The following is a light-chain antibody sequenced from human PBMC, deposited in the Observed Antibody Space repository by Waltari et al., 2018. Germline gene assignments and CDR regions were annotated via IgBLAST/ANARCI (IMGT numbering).Light chain of an antibody. J-gene: IGLJ2*01. CDR3: SSYAGNNNLV. Sequence: QSALTQPPPASGSLGQSVTISCTGTTSDVGAYDYVSWYQQHPGKAPKLIIHDVSERPSGVPDRFSGSKSGNTASLTVSGLQAEDEADYYCSSYAGNNNLVFGGGTELTVL. CDR1: TSDVGAYDY. V-gene: IGLV2-8*01. CDR2: DVS.